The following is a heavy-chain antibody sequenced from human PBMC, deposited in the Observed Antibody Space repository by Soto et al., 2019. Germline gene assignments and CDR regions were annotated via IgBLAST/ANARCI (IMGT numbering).Heavy chain of an antibody. CDR1: GFTFTSSA. D-gene: IGHD6-6*01. Sequence: ASVKVSCKASGFTFTSSAVQWVRQARGQRLEWIGWIVVGSGDTNYAQKFQERVTITRDMSTSTAYMELSSLRSEDTAVYYCAAVRPDSSSSGYGFDYWGQGTLVTVSS. J-gene: IGHJ4*02. V-gene: IGHV1-58*01. CDR3: AAVRPDSSSSGYGFDY. CDR2: IVVGSGDT.